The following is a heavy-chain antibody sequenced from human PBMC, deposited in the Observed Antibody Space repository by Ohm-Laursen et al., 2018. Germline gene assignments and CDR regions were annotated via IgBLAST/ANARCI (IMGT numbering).Heavy chain of an antibody. V-gene: IGHV3-7*01. Sequence: SLRLSCAAPGFTFSNYWMSWVRQTPGKGLEWVANIKQDGGETNFADSVKGRFTISRDNAKNSLYLQMNSLRAEDTAVYYCARDVAHGGYGFGMDVWGQGTTVTVSS. CDR2: IKQDGGET. CDR1: GFTFSNYW. J-gene: IGHJ6*02. D-gene: IGHD5-12*01. CDR3: ARDVAHGGYGFGMDV.